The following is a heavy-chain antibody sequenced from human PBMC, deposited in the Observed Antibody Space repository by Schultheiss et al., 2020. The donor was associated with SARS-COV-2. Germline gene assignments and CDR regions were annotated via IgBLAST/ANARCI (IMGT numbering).Heavy chain of an antibody. CDR3: ARGRLGTTVTTGGRAYYYYYGMDV. CDR1: GGSISSYY. J-gene: IGHJ6*02. Sequence: SETLSLTCTVSGGSISSYYWSWIRQPPGKGLEWIGYIYYSGSTNYNPSLKSRVTISVDTSKNQFSLKLSSVTAADTAVYYCARGRLGTTVTTGGRAYYYYYGMDVWGQGTTVTVAS. V-gene: IGHV4-59*01. CDR2: IYYSGST. D-gene: IGHD4-17*01.